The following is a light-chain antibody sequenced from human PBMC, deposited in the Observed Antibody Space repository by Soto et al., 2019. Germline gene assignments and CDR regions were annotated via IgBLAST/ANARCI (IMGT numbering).Light chain of an antibody. Sequence: EIVLTQSPCTLSLSPGERATLSCRASQSVSSSYLAWYQQKPGQAPRLLIYGASSRATGIPDRFSGSGSGTDFTLTISRLEPEDFAVYYCQQYDSSSWTFGQGTKVEIK. CDR2: GAS. CDR3: QQYDSSSWT. CDR1: QSVSSSY. J-gene: IGKJ1*01. V-gene: IGKV3-20*01.